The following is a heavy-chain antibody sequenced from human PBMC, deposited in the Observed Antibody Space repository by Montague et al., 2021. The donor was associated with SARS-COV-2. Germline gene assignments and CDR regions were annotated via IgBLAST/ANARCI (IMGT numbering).Heavy chain of an antibody. CDR1: GFSLSTSGMC. Sequence: PALVKPTQTLTLTCTVSGFSLSTSGMCVSWIRQPPGKALEWLARIDWDEDKYYSTYLKTRLTISKDTSKNQVVLTMTNMDPVDTATYYCARIRDYDILTGSSSRFDSSGQGTLVTASS. D-gene: IGHD3-9*01. V-gene: IGHV2-70*11. CDR2: IDWDEDK. J-gene: IGHJ4*02. CDR3: ARIRDYDILTGSSSRFDS.